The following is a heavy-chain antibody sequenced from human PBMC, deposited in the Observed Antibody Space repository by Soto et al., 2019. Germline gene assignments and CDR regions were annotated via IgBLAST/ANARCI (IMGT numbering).Heavy chain of an antibody. CDR3: ARRRSGVRGVSFDY. CDR2: INHSGST. D-gene: IGHD3-10*01. J-gene: IGHJ4*02. V-gene: IGHV4-34*01. CDR1: GGSFSGYY. Sequence: PSETLSLTCAVYGGSFSGYYWSWIRQPPGKGLEWIGEINHSGSTNYNPFLKSRVTISVDTSKNQFSLKLSSVTAADTAVYYCARRRSGVRGVSFDYWGQGTLVTVSS.